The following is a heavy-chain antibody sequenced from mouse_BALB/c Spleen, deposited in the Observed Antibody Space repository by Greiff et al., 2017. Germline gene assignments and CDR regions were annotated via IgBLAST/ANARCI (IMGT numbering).Heavy chain of an antibody. Sequence: EVKLVESGGGLVQPGGSLRLSCATSGFTFTDYYMSWVRQPPGKALEWLGFIRNKANGYTTEYSASVKGRFTISRVNSQSILYLQMNTLRAEDSATYYCARDIYYYFMDDWGQGTSVTVSS. J-gene: IGHJ4*01. CDR2: IRNKANGYTT. CDR1: GFTFTDYY. CDR3: ARDIYYYFMDD. V-gene: IGHV7-3*02.